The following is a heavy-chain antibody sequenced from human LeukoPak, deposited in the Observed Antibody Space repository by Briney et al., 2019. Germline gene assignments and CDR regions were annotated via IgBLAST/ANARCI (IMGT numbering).Heavy chain of an antibody. D-gene: IGHD3-10*01. CDR3: ARTELLWFGEFFFDY. J-gene: IGHJ4*02. CDR2: IYYSGST. CDR1: GGSISSYY. V-gene: IGHV4-59*08. Sequence: SETLSLTCTVSGGSISSYYRSWIRQPPGKGLEWIGYIYYSGSTNYNPSLKSRVTISVGTSKNQFSLKLSSVTAADTAVYYCARTELLWFGEFFFDYWGQGTLVTVSS.